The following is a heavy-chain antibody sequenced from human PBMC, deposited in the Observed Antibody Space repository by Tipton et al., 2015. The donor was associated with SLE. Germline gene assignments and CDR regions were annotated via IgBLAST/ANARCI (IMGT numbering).Heavy chain of an antibody. J-gene: IGHJ4*02. V-gene: IGHV4-38-2*02. CDR2: IYHSGST. CDR3: ASGVEGGGFDY. Sequence: TLSLTCTVSGYSISSGYYWGWIRQPPGKGLEWIGSIYHSGSTYYNPSLKSRVTISVDTSKNQFSLKLSSVTAADTAVYYCASGVEGGGFDYWGQGILVTVSS. CDR1: GYSISSGYY. D-gene: IGHD1-1*01.